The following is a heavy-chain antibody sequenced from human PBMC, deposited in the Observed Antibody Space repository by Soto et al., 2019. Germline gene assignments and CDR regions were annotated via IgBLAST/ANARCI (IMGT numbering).Heavy chain of an antibody. CDR2: INPNSGGT. J-gene: IGHJ4*02. Sequence: GASVKVSCKASGDAFTGYYMHWVRHAPGQGLEWMGWINPNSGGTNYAQKFQGRVTMTRDTSISTAYMELSRLRSDDTAVYYCARALSDDYSNYRPGPGSEELAHFDYWGQGTLVTVSS. CDR1: GDAFTGYY. V-gene: IGHV1-2*02. D-gene: IGHD4-4*01. CDR3: ARALSDDYSNYRPGPGSEELAHFDY.